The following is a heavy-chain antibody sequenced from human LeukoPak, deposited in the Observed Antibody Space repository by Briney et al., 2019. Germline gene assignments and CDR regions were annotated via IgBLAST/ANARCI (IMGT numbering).Heavy chain of an antibody. CDR2: IYYSGST. V-gene: IGHV4-61*01. J-gene: IGHJ4*02. CDR3: ARVSLWFGDLGDY. CDR1: GGSFSSGSYY. Sequence: KSSETLSLTCTVSGGSFSSGSYYWSWIRQPPGKGLEWIGYIYYSGSTNYNPSLKSRVTISVDTSKNQFSLKLSSVTAADTAVYYCARVSLWFGDLGDYWGQGTLVTVSS. D-gene: IGHD3-10*01.